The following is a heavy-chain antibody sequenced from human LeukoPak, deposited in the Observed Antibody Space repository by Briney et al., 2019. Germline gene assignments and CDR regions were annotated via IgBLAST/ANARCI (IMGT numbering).Heavy chain of an antibody. V-gene: IGHV5-51*01. J-gene: IGHJ4*02. CDR1: AYSFTRYW. CDR2: IYPGNSET. CDR3: ARQGYSSSWSQVDY. D-gene: IGHD6-13*01. Sequence: GESLKISCKGSAYSFTRYWIGWVRQMPGKGLEWMGIIYPGNSETRYSPSFQGQVTISADKSISTAYLQWSSLKASDTAMYYCARQGYSSSWSQVDYWGQGTLVTVSS.